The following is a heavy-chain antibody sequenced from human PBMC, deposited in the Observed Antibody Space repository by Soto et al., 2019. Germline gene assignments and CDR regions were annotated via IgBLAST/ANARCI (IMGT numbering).Heavy chain of an antibody. CDR3: ARDVGYYYDSSGYYPFDY. V-gene: IGHV1-18*01. J-gene: IGHJ4*02. Sequence: GASVKVSCKASGYTFTSYGISWVRQAPGQGLERMGWISAYNGNTNYAQKLQGRVTMTTDTSTSTAYMELRSLRSDDTAVYYCARDVGYYYDSSGYYPFDYWGQGTLVTVSS. D-gene: IGHD3-22*01. CDR2: ISAYNGNT. CDR1: GYTFTSYG.